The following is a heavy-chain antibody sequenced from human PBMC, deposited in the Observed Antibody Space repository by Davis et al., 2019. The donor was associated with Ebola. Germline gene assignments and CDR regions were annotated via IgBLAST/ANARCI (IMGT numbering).Heavy chain of an antibody. J-gene: IGHJ4*02. D-gene: IGHD5-24*01. CDR2: INPNSGVT. Sequence: AASVPVSCKASGYTFTGYYVHWVRQAPGQGLEWMGWINPNSGVTNYAQNFQDWVTMTRDTSISTAYMELNRLRSDDTAVYFCVRGEKATIPNFDYWGQGTLVTVSS. CDR3: VRGEKATIPNFDY. CDR1: GYTFTGYY. V-gene: IGHV1-2*04.